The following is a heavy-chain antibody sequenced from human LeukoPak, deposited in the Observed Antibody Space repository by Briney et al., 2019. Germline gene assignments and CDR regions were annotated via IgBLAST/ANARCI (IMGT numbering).Heavy chain of an antibody. CDR2: ISYDGSNK. V-gene: IGHV3-30*04. D-gene: IGHD3-9*01. CDR3: ARGSDILTGYPTG. Sequence: PPGGSLRLSCAASGFTFSSYAMHWVRQAPDKGLEWVAVISYDGSNKYYADSVKGRFTISRDNSKNTLYLQMNSLRAEDTAVYYCARGSDILTGYPTGGGQGTLVTVSS. J-gene: IGHJ4*02. CDR1: GFTFSSYA.